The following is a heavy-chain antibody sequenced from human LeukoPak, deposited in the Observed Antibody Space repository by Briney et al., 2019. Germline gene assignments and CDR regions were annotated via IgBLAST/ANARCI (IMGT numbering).Heavy chain of an antibody. D-gene: IGHD6-13*01. J-gene: IGHJ4*02. CDR3: VSSSRVGGIDY. CDR1: GGSFSGYY. Sequence: SETLSLTCAVYGGSFSGYYWSWIRQPPGKGLEWIGEINHSGSTNYNPSLESRATISVDTSKNQFSLKLSSVTAADTAVYYCVSSSRVGGIDYWGQGTLVTVSS. CDR2: INHSGST. V-gene: IGHV4-34*01.